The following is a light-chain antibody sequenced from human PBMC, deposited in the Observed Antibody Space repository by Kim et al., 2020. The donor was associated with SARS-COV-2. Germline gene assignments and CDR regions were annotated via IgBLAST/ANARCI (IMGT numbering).Light chain of an antibody. CDR3: MQALLTPYT. Sequence: DIEMTQSPLSLPVTLGEPASISCRSSQSLLHSNGYQYLDWYLQKAGQSPQLLIYLGYHRASGVPDRFSGSGSGTDFTLKISRVEAEDVGVYYCMQALLTPYTFGQGTKLEI. CDR2: LGY. CDR1: QSLLHSNGYQY. V-gene: IGKV2-28*01. J-gene: IGKJ2*01.